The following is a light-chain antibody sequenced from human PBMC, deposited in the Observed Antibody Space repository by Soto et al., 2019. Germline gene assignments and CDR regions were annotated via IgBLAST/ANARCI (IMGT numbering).Light chain of an antibody. CDR2: DTS. CDR1: QSINSNY. J-gene: IGKJ5*01. CDR3: QQYGSSPT. V-gene: IGKV3D-20*01. Sequence: EIVLTQSPATLSLSPGERATLSCGASQSINSNYLAWYQQKPGLAPRLVIYDTSRRAPGIPDRLTGSASGTYFPLTISRLEPEDSAIYYCQQYGSSPTFGQGTRLEIK.